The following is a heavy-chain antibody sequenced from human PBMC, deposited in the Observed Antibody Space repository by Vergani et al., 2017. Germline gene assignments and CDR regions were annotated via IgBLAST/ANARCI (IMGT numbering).Heavy chain of an antibody. CDR2: ISWNSGSI. CDR3: ARKTYYDFWSGYSSYGMDV. Sequence: EVQLVESGGGLVQPGRSLRLSCAASGFTFDDYAMHWVRQAPGKGLEWVSGISWNSGSIGYADSVKGRFTISRDNAKNSLYLQMNSLRAEDTAVYYCARKTYYDFWSGYSSYGMDVWGQGTTVTVSS. CDR1: GFTFDDYA. V-gene: IGHV3-9*01. D-gene: IGHD3-3*01. J-gene: IGHJ6*02.